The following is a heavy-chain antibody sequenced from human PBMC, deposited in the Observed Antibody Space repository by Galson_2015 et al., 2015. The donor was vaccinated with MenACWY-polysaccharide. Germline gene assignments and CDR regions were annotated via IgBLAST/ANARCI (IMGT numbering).Heavy chain of an antibody. V-gene: IGHV3-33*01. Sequence: SLRLSCAASGFNFNNHGMHWVRQAPGKGLEWVALIWYDGSNEYYAGSVKGRFTISKDNSKNTVYLQMNSLRAEDTAVYYCARALRGITVDDWGQGTLVAVSS. D-gene: IGHD3-10*01. J-gene: IGHJ4*02. CDR3: ARALRGITVDD. CDR2: IWYDGSNE. CDR1: GFNFNNHG.